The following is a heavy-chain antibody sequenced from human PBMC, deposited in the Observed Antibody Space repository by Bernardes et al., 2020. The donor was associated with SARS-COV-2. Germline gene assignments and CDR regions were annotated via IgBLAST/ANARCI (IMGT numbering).Heavy chain of an antibody. CDR3: ARDSTMTPDY. CDR2: INVGDGNT. CDR1: GYSFSRYA. D-gene: IGHD3-22*01. Sequence: ASVKVSCKASGYSFSRYAMHWVRQAPGQRLEWMGWINVGDGNTKYSQKFQGRVTITTDTSASTAYMELRSVRSEDTAVYYCARDSTMTPDYWGQGTLVTVSS. J-gene: IGHJ4*02. V-gene: IGHV1-3*01.